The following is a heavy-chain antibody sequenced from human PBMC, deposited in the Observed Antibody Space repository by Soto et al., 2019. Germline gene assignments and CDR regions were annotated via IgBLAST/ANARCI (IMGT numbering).Heavy chain of an antibody. CDR1: GYTFTSLG. V-gene: IGHV1-18*01. CDR3: ARDHRGGTDAFDI. J-gene: IGHJ3*02. D-gene: IGHD2-15*01. Sequence: QVQLVQSGAEVKKPGASVKVSCKASGYTFTSLGISWVRLAPGQGLEWMGWISAYNGNTNYAENLQGRVSMTTDTSKSTAYMELRSLRSDDTAVYYCARDHRGGTDAFDIWGQGTMVTVSS. CDR2: ISAYNGNT.